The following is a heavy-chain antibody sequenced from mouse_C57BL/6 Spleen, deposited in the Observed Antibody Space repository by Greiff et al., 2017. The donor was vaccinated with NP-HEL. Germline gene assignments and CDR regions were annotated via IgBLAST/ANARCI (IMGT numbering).Heavy chain of an antibody. CDR3: ARPYYYGSSYGAMDY. J-gene: IGHJ4*01. Sequence: EVNVVESGGGLVKPEGSLKLSCAASGFTFSDYGMHWVRQAPEKGLEWVAYISSGSSTIYYADTVKGRFTISRDNAKNTLFLQMTSLRSEDTARYYCARPYYYGSSYGAMDYWGQGTSVTVSS. V-gene: IGHV5-17*01. D-gene: IGHD1-1*01. CDR1: GFTFSDYG. CDR2: ISSGSSTI.